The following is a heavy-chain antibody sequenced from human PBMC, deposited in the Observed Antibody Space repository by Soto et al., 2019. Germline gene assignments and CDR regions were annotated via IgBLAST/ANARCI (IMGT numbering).Heavy chain of an antibody. CDR1: GFSFSNYN. V-gene: IGHV3-48*02. CDR3: ARDAFDYDTTGYHCDY. Sequence: EVQLVESGGGLVQPGGSLRLTCAASGFSFSNYNMNWVRQAPGKGLEWVSYISKSSDTIYYADSVRGRFSISRDNGKNSLYLQMDSLRDEDTAVYYCARDAFDYDTTGYHCDYWGQGTLVTVPS. D-gene: IGHD3-22*01. CDR2: ISKSSDTI. J-gene: IGHJ4*02.